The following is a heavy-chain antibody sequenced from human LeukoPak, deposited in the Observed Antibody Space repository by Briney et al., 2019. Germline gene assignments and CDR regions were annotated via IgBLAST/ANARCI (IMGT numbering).Heavy chain of an antibody. V-gene: IGHV1-2*02. D-gene: IGHD3-10*01. Sequence: SVKVSCKACGYTFVDYFLHWVRQATAKGLDWMGSIKPNSDFTNYTQNLQGRVTMTRDTFIRTAYMELSRLTSDDTAVYYCARGCSFGELGVYWGQGTLLTVSS. J-gene: IGHJ4*02. CDR2: IKPNSDFT. CDR3: ARGCSFGELGVY. CDR1: GYTFVDYF.